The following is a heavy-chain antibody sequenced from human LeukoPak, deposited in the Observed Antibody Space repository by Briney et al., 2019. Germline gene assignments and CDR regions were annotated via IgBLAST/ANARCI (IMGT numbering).Heavy chain of an antibody. D-gene: IGHD3-22*01. J-gene: IGHJ4*02. Sequence: GGSLRLSCAASGFTFSSYAMHWVRQAPGKGLEWVAVISYDGSNKYYADSVKGRFTISRDNSKNTLYLQMSSLRAEDTAVYYCAKDRGRYYDSSGYYWGYYFDSWGQGILVTVST. V-gene: IGHV3-30-3*01. CDR3: AKDRGRYYDSSGYYWGYYFDS. CDR2: ISYDGSNK. CDR1: GFTFSSYA.